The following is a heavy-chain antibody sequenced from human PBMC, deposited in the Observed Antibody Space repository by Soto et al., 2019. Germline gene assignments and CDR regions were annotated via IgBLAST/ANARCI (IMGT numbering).Heavy chain of an antibody. CDR1: GITVSSNF. Sequence: GGSLSLSCEASGITVSSNFMTWVRQAPGKGLEWVSVIHSGGSIYSAISVKGRITISRDNSKNTVYLQMNSLRLEDTAVYYCARLVAAVPGHYYFDYWGQGTLVTVSS. J-gene: IGHJ4*02. CDR3: ARLVAAVPGHYYFDY. CDR2: IHSGGSI. D-gene: IGHD6-19*01. V-gene: IGHV3-66*04.